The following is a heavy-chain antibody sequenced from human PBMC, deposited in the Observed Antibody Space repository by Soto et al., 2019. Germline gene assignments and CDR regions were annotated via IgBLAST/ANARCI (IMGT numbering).Heavy chain of an antibody. CDR3: ARDGNGQRGSPH. J-gene: IGHJ4*02. V-gene: IGHV3-53*02. CDR2: IYSGGSI. Sequence: VQLVESGEGLIQAGGSLRLSCAVSGFTVSNNFMMWVRQAPGKGLEWVSLIYSGGSISYADSVKGRFTISRDGSMNMLYLQMNSLTAEDTAVYYCARDGNGQRGSPHWGQGTLVTVSS. D-gene: IGHD3-16*01. CDR1: GFTVSNNF.